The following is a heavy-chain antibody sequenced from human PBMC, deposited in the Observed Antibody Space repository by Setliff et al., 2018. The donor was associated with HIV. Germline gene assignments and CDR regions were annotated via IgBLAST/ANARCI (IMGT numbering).Heavy chain of an antibody. Sequence: PGGSLRLSCVASGLTFSNYWMHWVRQAPGKGLVWVSRIDSDGSDTDYADSVRGRFTISRDNSKKMLFLQMNSLRAEETAVYYCAREGGSSGYCGYFDYWGQGTLVTVSS. J-gene: IGHJ4*02. D-gene: IGHD3-22*01. CDR3: AREGGSSGYCGYFDY. CDR1: GLTFSNYW. V-gene: IGHV3-74*01. CDR2: IDSDGSDT.